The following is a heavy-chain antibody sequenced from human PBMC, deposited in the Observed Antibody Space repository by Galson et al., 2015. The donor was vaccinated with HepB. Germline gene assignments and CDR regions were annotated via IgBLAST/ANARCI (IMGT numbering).Heavy chain of an antibody. CDR2: IYSGGST. CDR3: AREARSCSGGSCYYYYGMDV. CDR1: GFTVSSNY. D-gene: IGHD2-15*01. V-gene: IGHV3-53*01. Sequence: SLRLSCAASGFTVSSNYMSWVRQAPGKGLEWVSVIYSGGSTYYADSVKGRFTISRDNSKNTLYLQMNSLRAEDTAVYYCAREARSCSGGSCYYYYGMDVWGQGTTVTVSS. J-gene: IGHJ6*02.